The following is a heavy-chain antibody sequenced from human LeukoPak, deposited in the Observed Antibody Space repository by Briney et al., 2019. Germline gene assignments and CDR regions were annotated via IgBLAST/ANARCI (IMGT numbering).Heavy chain of an antibody. CDR3: ARLSYGDYDYYYYYMDV. V-gene: IGHV4-59*08. D-gene: IGHD4-17*01. J-gene: IGHJ6*03. CDR1: GGSISSYY. Sequence: SETLSLTCTVSGGSISSYYWSWIRQPPGRGLEWIGYIYYSGGTNYNPSLKSRVTISVDTSKNQFSLKLSSVTAADTAVYYCARLSYGDYDYYYYYMDVWGKGTTVTVSS. CDR2: IYYSGGT.